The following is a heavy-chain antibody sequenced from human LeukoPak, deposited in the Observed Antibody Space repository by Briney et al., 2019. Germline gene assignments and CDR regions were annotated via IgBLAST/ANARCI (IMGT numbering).Heavy chain of an antibody. Sequence: ASVKVSCKASGYTFTSYGISWVRQAPGQGLEWMGWISAYNGKTNYAQKLQGRVNMTTDTSTSTAYMELRSLRSDDTAVYYCARGQYELLWFGDDIGALDIWGPGTIVTVSS. CDR2: ISAYNGKT. V-gene: IGHV1-18*01. CDR3: ARGQYELLWFGDDIGALDI. J-gene: IGHJ3*02. CDR1: GYTFTSYG. D-gene: IGHD3-10*01.